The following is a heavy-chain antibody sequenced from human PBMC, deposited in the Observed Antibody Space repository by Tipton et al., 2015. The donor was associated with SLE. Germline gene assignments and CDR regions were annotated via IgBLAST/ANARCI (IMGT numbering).Heavy chain of an antibody. J-gene: IGHJ3*02. Sequence: TLSLTCAVSGYSIRSSYYWSWIRQPPGKGLEWIGEINHSGSTYYNPSLKSRVIRSVDTSKNQFSLKLSSVTAADTAVYYCARVIYGSGTDAFDIWGQGTMVTVSS. D-gene: IGHD3-10*01. CDR3: ARVIYGSGTDAFDI. CDR2: INHSGST. CDR1: GYSIRSSYY. V-gene: IGHV4-38-2*01.